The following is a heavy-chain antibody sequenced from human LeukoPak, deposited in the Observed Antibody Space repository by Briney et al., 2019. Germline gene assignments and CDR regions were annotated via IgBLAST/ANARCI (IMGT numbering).Heavy chain of an antibody. D-gene: IGHD1-1*01. CDR2: MNPNSGNT. V-gene: IGHV1-8*01. CDR3: ARGTDGTTGTTERAFDI. J-gene: IGHJ3*02. CDR1: GYTFTIYD. Sequence: ASVKVSFTASGYTFTIYDINWVRQATGQGPEWMGWMNPNSGNTGYAQKFQGRVTMTRNTSISTAYMELSSLRSEDTAVYYCARGTDGTTGTTERAFDIWGQGTMVTVSS.